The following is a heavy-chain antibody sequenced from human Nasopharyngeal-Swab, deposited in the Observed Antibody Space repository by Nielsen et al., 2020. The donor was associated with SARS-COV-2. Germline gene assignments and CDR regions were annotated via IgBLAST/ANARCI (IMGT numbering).Heavy chain of an antibody. V-gene: IGHV3-53*05. CDR2: IYSGGST. Sequence: GGSLRLSCAASGFTVSSNYMSWVRQAPGKGLEWVSVIYSGGSTYYADSVKGRFTISRDNSKNTLYLQMDSLRAEDTAVYYCAKDTGYSSSSYGMDVWGQGTTVTVFS. D-gene: IGHD6-6*01. CDR3: AKDTGYSSSSYGMDV. J-gene: IGHJ6*02. CDR1: GFTVSSNY.